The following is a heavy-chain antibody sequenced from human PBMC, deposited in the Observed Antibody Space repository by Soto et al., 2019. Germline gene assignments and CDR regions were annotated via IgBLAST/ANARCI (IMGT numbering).Heavy chain of an antibody. CDR1: GGTFSSYT. V-gene: IGHV1-69*02. CDR3: ARAAYYDFWSGHSVYSYYMDV. J-gene: IGHJ6*03. D-gene: IGHD3-3*01. CDR2: IIPILGIA. Sequence: SVKVSCKASGGTFSSYTISWVRQAPGQGLEWMGRIIPILGIANYAQKFQGRVTITADKSTSTAYMELSSLRSEDTAVYYCARAAYYDFWSGHSVYSYYMDVWGKGPMVTVSS.